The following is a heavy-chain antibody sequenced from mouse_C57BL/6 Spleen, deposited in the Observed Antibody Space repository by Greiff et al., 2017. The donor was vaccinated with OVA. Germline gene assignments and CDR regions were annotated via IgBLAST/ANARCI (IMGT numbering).Heavy chain of an antibody. CDR1: GYTFTSYW. D-gene: IGHD2-5*01. CDR2: IYPGNSDT. V-gene: IGHV1-5*01. CDR3: TVEPPSYYSNYEGFAY. Sequence: EVQLVESGTVLARPGASVKMSCKTSGYTFTSYWMHWVKQRPGQGLEWIGAIYPGNSDTSYNQKFKGKAKLTAVTSASTAYMELSSLTNEDSAVYYCTVEPPSYYSNYEGFAYWGQGTLVTVSA. J-gene: IGHJ3*01.